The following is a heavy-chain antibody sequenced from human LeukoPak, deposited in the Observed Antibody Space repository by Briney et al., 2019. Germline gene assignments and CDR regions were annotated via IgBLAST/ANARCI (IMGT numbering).Heavy chain of an antibody. D-gene: IGHD4-23*01. Sequence: ASVKVPCKASGYTFTVYYMHWVRQAPGQGLEWMGWINANSGGTDYAQKFQDRVTMTRDTSISTAYMELSRLRSDDTAVYYCARDGHGGNSFDYWGQGTLVTVSS. CDR3: ARDGHGGNSFDY. CDR2: INANSGGT. CDR1: GYTFTVYY. V-gene: IGHV1-2*02. J-gene: IGHJ4*02.